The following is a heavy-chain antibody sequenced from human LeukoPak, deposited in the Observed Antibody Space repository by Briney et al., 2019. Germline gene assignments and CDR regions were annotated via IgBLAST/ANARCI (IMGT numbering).Heavy chain of an antibody. CDR1: GFTFSSYA. CDR3: ARNNGMDV. J-gene: IGHJ6*02. V-gene: IGHV3-7*03. CDR2: VDRDGSET. Sequence: GGSLRLSCAASGFTFSSYAMSWVRQAPGRGPEWVANVDRDGSETYYLDSVKGRFTISKDNAKNSLYLQMNSLRAEDTALYHCARNNGMDVWGQGTTVIVSS.